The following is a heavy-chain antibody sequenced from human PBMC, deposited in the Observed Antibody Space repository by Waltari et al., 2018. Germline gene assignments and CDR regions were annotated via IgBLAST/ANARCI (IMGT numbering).Heavy chain of an antibody. Sequence: QVQLVESGGGVVQPGGSLRLSCAAPGFTFSSYALPWARQAPGKGLEWVAFIRYDGSNKYYADSVKGRFTISRDNSKNTLYLQMNSLRAEDTAVYYCAKPHQGGRGATPVFYFDYWGQGTLVTVSS. J-gene: IGHJ4*02. CDR3: AKPHQGGRGATPVFYFDY. V-gene: IGHV3-30*02. D-gene: IGHD1-26*01. CDR1: GFTFSSYA. CDR2: IRYDGSNK.